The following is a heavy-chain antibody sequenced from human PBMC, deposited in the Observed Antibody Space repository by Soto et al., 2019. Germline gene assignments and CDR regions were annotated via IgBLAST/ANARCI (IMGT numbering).Heavy chain of an antibody. CDR1: GYTFTSYD. CDR3: ARDMRGPPWDYGEYCSSRFDY. Sequence: QVQLVQSGAEVKKPGASVKVSCKASGYTFTSYDIYWVRQATGQGLEWMGWMNPNSGNTGYAQKFQGRVTVTRNTSIITAYMELSSLRSEDTALYYCARDMRGPPWDYGEYCSSRFDYWGQGTLVTVSS. V-gene: IGHV1-8*01. J-gene: IGHJ4*02. CDR2: MNPNSGNT. D-gene: IGHD4-17*01.